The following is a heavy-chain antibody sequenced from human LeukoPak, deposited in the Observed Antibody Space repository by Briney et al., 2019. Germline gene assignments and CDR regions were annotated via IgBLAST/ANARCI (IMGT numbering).Heavy chain of an antibody. CDR3: ARGDYDILTGSRPCGFDP. D-gene: IGHD3-9*01. CDR2: INHSGST. Sequence: SETLSLTCAVYGGSFSGYYWSWIRQPPGKGLEWIGEINHSGSTNYNPSLKSRVTIPVDKSKNQFSLKLSSVTAADTAVYYCARGDYDILTGSRPCGFDPWGQGTLVTVSS. J-gene: IGHJ5*02. V-gene: IGHV4-34*01. CDR1: GGSFSGYY.